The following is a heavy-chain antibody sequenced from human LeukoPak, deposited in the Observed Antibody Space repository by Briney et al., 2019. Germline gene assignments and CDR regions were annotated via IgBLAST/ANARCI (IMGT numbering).Heavy chain of an antibody. D-gene: IGHD6-19*01. CDR3: AKDSSGYSSGSFDY. J-gene: IGHJ4*02. CDR1: GFTFSSYA. V-gene: IGHV3-23*01. CDR2: ISGSGGST. Sequence: GGSLRLSCAACGFTFSSYAMVWVRQAPGKGLEGVSAISGSGGSTYSADSVKGRFTISRDNSKNTLYLQMNSLRAEDTAVYYCAKDSSGYSSGSFDYWGQGTLVTVYS.